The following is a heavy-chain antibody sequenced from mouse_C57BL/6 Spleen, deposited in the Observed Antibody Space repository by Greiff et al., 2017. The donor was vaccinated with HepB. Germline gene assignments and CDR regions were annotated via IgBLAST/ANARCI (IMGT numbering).Heavy chain of an antibody. CDR3: AKYGSPPYYAMDY. D-gene: IGHD1-1*01. V-gene: IGHV5-17*01. CDR2: ISSGSSTI. J-gene: IGHJ4*01. Sequence: EVKLMESGGGLVKPGGSLKLSCAASGFTFSDYGMHWVRQAPEKGLEWVAYISSGSSTIYYADTVKGRFTISRDNAKNTLFLQMTSLRSEDTAMYYCAKYGSPPYYAMDYWGQGTSVTVSS. CDR1: GFTFSDYG.